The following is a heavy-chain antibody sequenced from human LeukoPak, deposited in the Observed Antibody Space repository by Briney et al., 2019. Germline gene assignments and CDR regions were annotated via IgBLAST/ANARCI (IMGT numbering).Heavy chain of an antibody. CDR1: GGSISSGGYY. CDR3: ARDRQKGLDP. J-gene: IGHJ5*02. CDR2: IYYTGST. Sequence: SQTLSLTCTVSGGSISSGGYYWSWIRQLPGTGLEWIGYIYYTGSTYYNPSLKSRVTISADTSKNQFSLKMSSVTAADTAVYYCARDRQKGLDPWGQGTLVTVSS. V-gene: IGHV4-31*03.